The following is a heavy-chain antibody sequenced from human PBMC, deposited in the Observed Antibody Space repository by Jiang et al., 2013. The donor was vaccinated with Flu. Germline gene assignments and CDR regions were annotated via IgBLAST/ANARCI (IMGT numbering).Heavy chain of an antibody. Sequence: SQTLSLTCAISGDSVSDKGAAWNWIRQSPSRGLEWLGRTYYRSKWNYDYATSLKSRITINADTSKNQFSLQLNSVTPEDTAVYYCARDPPGDQSYDVWGQGTMVTVSS. CDR3: ARDPPGDQSYDV. CDR2: TYYRSKWNY. V-gene: IGHV6-1*01. D-gene: IGHD7-27*01. J-gene: IGHJ3*01. CDR1: GDSVSDKGAA.